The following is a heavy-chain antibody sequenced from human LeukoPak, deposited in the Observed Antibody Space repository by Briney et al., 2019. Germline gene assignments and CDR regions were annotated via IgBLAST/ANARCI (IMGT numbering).Heavy chain of an antibody. D-gene: IGHD2-2*01. CDR3: ARDHEFCRSTSCYAIDY. Sequence: ASVKVSCKASGYTFTSNGISWVRQAPGQGLEWMGWISAYNGNTNCAQKLQGRVTMTTDTSTSTAYMELRSLRSDDTAVYYCARDHEFCRSTSCYAIDYWGQGTLVTVCS. CDR2: ISAYNGNT. CDR1: GYTFTSNG. V-gene: IGHV1-18*01. J-gene: IGHJ4*02.